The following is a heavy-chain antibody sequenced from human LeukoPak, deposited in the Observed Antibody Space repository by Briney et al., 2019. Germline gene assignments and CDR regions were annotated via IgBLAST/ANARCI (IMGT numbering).Heavy chain of an antibody. D-gene: IGHD2-2*01. V-gene: IGHV3-30*18. J-gene: IGHJ5*02. CDR1: GFTFSTYG. CDR2: MSYDGSDK. Sequence: GGSLRLSCAASGFTFSTYGMHWVRQAPGKGLEWVAVMSYDGSDKYYADSVKGRFTISRDNSKNTLYLQVNSLRAEDTAVYYCAKADCSTTSCYFDPWGQGTLVTVSS. CDR3: AKADCSTTSCYFDP.